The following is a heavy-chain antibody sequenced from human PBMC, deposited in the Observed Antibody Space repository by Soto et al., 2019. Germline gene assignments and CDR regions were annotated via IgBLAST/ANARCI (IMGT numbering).Heavy chain of an antibody. Sequence: EVQLLESGGGLVQPGGSLRLSCAASGFTFSSYAMSWVRQAPGKGLEWVSAISGSGGSTYYADSVKGRFTISRDNSKTTLYLQMNSLRAEDPAVYYCAKVGRYSSSLTAILYYGMDVWGQGTTLTVSS. CDR2: ISGSGGST. CDR3: AKVGRYSSSLTAILYYGMDV. J-gene: IGHJ6*02. CDR1: GFTFSSYA. V-gene: IGHV3-23*01. D-gene: IGHD6-13*01.